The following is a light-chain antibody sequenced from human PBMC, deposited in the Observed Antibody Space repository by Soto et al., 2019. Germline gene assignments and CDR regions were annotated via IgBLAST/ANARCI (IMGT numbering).Light chain of an antibody. CDR2: KGT. J-gene: IGLJ1*01. CDR3: CSSAPESTYV. V-gene: IGLV2-23*01. CDR1: SSDVGGYDH. Sequence: QSVLTQPPSASGSPGQSVTIPCTGTSSDVGGYDHVSGYQQHPGKAPNLMIYKGTQRPSGVSNRFSGSTSGNAASLTISALQADDEADYFCCSSAPESTYVFGTGTKVTVL.